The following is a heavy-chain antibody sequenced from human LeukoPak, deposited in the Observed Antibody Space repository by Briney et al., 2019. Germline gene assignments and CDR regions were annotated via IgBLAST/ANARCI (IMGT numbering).Heavy chain of an antibody. Sequence: GASVKVSCKASGYTFTGYYMHWVRQAPGQGLEWMGWISAYNGNTNYAQKLQGRVTMTTDTSTSTAYMELRSLRSDDTAVYYCAREAYYDFWSGYPNGMDVWGQGTTVTVSS. CDR1: GYTFTGYY. D-gene: IGHD3-3*01. V-gene: IGHV1-18*04. CDR2: ISAYNGNT. CDR3: AREAYYDFWSGYPNGMDV. J-gene: IGHJ6*02.